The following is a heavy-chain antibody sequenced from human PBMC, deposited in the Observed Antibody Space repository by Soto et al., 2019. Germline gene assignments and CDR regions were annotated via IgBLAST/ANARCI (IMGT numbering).Heavy chain of an antibody. CDR2: IYYSGST. Sequence: QVQLQESGPGLVKPSETLSRTCTVSGGSISSYYWSWIRQPPGKGLEWIGYIYYSGSTNYNPSLKSRVTISVDTSKNQFSLKLSSVTAADTAVYYCARRYCSGGSCYPFDYWGQGTLVTVSS. CDR1: GGSISSYY. CDR3: ARRYCSGGSCYPFDY. J-gene: IGHJ4*02. D-gene: IGHD2-15*01. V-gene: IGHV4-59*08.